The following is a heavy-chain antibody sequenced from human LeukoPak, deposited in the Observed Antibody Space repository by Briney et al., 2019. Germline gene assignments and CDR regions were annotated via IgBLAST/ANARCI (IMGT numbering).Heavy chain of an antibody. Sequence: GGSLRLACAASGFTFSSYSMNWVRQAPGKGLEWVSSISSSSSYIYYADSVKARFTISRDNAKNSLYLQMNSLRAEDTAVYYCARDQVNKVPAALGVWGKGTTVTVSS. D-gene: IGHD2-2*01. J-gene: IGHJ6*04. CDR2: ISSSSSYI. CDR1: GFTFSSYS. V-gene: IGHV3-21*01. CDR3: ARDQVNKVPAALGV.